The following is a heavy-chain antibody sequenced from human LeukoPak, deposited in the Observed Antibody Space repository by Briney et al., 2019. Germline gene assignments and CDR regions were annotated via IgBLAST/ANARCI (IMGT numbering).Heavy chain of an antibody. Sequence: GGSLRLSCSTSGFTLSSYAMNSVRQAPGNGIEYDSGIINNGSSTYYADSVKGRFTYSRDNSKNTLFLQMTSLRSEDTAVYYCVNDYCGGDCHLWGQGTLVTVST. J-gene: IGHJ4*02. CDR1: GFTLSSYA. D-gene: IGHD2-21*02. CDR2: IINNGSST. V-gene: IGHV3-64D*06. CDR3: VNDYCGGDCHL.